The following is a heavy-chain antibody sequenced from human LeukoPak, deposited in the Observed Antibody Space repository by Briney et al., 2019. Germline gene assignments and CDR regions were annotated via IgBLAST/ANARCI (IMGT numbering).Heavy chain of an antibody. D-gene: IGHD2-8*02. V-gene: IGHV1-2*02. Sequence: ASVKVSCKASGYTFTGYYIHWVRQAPGQGLEWMGWINPNSGGTKYAQKFQGRVTMTRDTSISTAYMELSRLRSDDTVVYYRARDLTHTGFDYWGQGTLVTVSS. CDR3: ARDLTHTGFDY. CDR2: INPNSGGT. CDR1: GYTFTGYY. J-gene: IGHJ4*02.